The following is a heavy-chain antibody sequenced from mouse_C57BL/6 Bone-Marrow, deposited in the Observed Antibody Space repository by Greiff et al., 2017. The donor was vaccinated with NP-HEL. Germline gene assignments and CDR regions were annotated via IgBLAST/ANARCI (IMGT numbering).Heavy chain of an antibody. V-gene: IGHV1-69*01. J-gene: IGHJ2*01. CDR2: IDPSDSYT. Sequence: VQLQQPGAELVMPGASVKLSCKASGYTFTSYWMHWVKQRPGQGLEWIGEIDPSDSYTNYNQKFKGKSTLTVDKSSSTTYIELSSLASEDSAVYYCASEGYWGQGTTLTVSS. CDR1: GYTFTSYW. CDR3: ASEGY.